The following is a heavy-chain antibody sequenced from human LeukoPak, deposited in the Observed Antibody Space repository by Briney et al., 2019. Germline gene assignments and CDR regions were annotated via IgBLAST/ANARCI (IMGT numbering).Heavy chain of an antibody. J-gene: IGHJ3*02. CDR2: ISYDGSNK. CDR3: ARDPGYGSGRGVVAFDI. Sequence: PGGSLRLSCAASGFTFSSYAMHWVRQAPGKGLEWVAVISYDGSNKYYADSVKGRFTISRENSKNTLYLQMHSLRAEDAAVYYCARDPGYGSGRGVVAFDIWGRGTMVSVSS. D-gene: IGHD3-10*01. V-gene: IGHV3-30-3*01. CDR1: GFTFSSYA.